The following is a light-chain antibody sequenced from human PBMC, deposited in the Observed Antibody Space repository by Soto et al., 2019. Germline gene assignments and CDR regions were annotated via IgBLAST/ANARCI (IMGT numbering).Light chain of an antibody. J-gene: IGLJ3*02. CDR3: CTYAGSTTSWV. CDR2: EGS. CDR1: SSDLRSYNL. Sequence: QSVLAQPASVSGSPGQSITIPCTGTSSDLRSYNLVSWYQHHPDKPPKLIIYEGSKRPSGVSNRFSGSKSGDTASLTISGLQAEDEADYYCCTYAGSTTSWVFGGGTKLTVL. V-gene: IGLV2-23*01.